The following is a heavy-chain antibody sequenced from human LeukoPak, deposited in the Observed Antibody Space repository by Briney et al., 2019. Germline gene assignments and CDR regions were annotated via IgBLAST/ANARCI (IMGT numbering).Heavy chain of an antibody. CDR1: GVSISSGGYY. Sequence: SETLSLTCTVSGVSISSGGYYWSWIRQQPGKGLEWIGFIYYTGSTYYNPSLKSRLTISLDTSSNQFSLKLNAVTAADTAVYYCARGPVRDYSNYWGQGTLVTVSS. D-gene: IGHD4-11*01. CDR2: IYYTGST. V-gene: IGHV4-31*03. J-gene: IGHJ4*02. CDR3: ARGPVRDYSNY.